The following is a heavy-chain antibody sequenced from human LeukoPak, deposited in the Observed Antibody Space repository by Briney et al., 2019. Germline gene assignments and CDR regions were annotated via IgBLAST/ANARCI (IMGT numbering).Heavy chain of an antibody. CDR2: INHSGSA. D-gene: IGHD6-25*01. V-gene: IGHV4-34*01. Sequence: PSETLSLTCAVYGGSFSGYYWSWLRQPPGKGLEWIGEINHSGSANYNPSLKSRVIISVDTSKNHFSLKLSSVTAADTAVYYCARVEAGVGPDYWGQGALVTVSS. J-gene: IGHJ4*02. CDR1: GGSFSGYY. CDR3: ARVEAGVGPDY.